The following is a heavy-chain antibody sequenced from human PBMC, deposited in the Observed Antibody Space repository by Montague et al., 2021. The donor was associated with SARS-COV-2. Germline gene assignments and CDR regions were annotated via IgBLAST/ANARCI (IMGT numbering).Heavy chain of an antibody. Sequence: SETLSLTCTVSGGSISSSSYYWGWIRQPPGKGLEWIGSIYYTGSTYYNPSLKSRVTISVDTSKNQFFLKLSSVTAADTAVYYCARDTRIAMLVVVTRYGLDVWGQGTTVTVSS. CDR3: ARDTRIAMLVVVTRYGLDV. V-gene: IGHV4-39*07. CDR2: IYYTGST. CDR1: GGSISSSSYY. D-gene: IGHD3-22*01. J-gene: IGHJ6*02.